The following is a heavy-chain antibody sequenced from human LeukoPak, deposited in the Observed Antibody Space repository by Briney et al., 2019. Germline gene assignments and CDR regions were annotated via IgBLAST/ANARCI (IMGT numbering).Heavy chain of an antibody. D-gene: IGHD1-26*01. V-gene: IGHV4-39*07. CDR3: ARSPSGSYPD. CDR2: ISYSGST. J-gene: IGHJ4*02. Sequence: SETLSLTCTVSGGSISSTNNYWAWIRQPPGKGLEWIGSISYSGSTSYNLSLKRRVTISIDTSKNHFSLRLTSMTAADTATYYCARSPSGSYPDWGQGTLVTASS. CDR1: GGSISSTNNY.